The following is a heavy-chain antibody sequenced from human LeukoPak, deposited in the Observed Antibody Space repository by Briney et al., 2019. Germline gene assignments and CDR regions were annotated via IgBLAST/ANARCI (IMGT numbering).Heavy chain of an antibody. CDR1: GFTVSSNY. Sequence: GGSLRLSCAASGFTVSSNYMSWVRQAPGKGLEWVSVIYSGGSTYYADSVKGRFTISRDNSKNTLYLQMNSLRAEDTAVYYCARANGVVILDYWGQGTLVTVSS. D-gene: IGHD3-3*01. J-gene: IGHJ4*02. V-gene: IGHV3-53*01. CDR3: ARANGVVILDY. CDR2: IYSGGST.